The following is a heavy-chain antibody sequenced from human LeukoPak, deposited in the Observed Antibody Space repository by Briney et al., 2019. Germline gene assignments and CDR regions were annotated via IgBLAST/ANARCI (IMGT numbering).Heavy chain of an antibody. J-gene: IGHJ3*02. Sequence: NPSETLSLTCTVSGGSISSGGYYWSWIRQHPGKGLEWIGYIYYSGSTYYNPSLKSRVTISVDTSKNQFSLKLSSVTAADTAVYYCARGDLRFGDDAFDIWGQGAMVTVSS. CDR2: IYYSGST. CDR3: ARGDLRFGDDAFDI. CDR1: GGSISSGGYY. D-gene: IGHD3-10*01. V-gene: IGHV4-31*03.